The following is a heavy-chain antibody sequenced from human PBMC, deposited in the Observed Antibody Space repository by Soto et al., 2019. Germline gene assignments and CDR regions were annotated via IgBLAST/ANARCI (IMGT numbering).Heavy chain of an antibody. V-gene: IGHV1-69*01. D-gene: IGHD6-13*01. J-gene: IGHJ6*02. CDR2: IIPIFGTA. Sequence: QVQLVQSGAEVKKPGSSVKVSCKASGGTFSSYAISWVRQAPGQGLEWMGGIIPIFGTANYAQKFQGRVTMTADESTSTAYMELSSLRSEDTAVYYCAREGDRAAAGKGDYYYGMDVWGQGTTVTVSS. CDR1: GGTFSSYA. CDR3: AREGDRAAAGKGDYYYGMDV.